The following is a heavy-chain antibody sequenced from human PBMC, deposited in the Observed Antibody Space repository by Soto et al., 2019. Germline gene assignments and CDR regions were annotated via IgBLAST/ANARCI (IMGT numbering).Heavy chain of an antibody. CDR1: GFTFSSYA. V-gene: IGHV3-23*01. CDR2: ISGSGGST. J-gene: IGHJ1*01. CDR3: AKDHPHSSWYLMVFGYFQH. D-gene: IGHD6-13*01. Sequence: PGGSLRLSCAASGFTFSSYAMSWVRQAPGKGLEWVSAISGSGGSTYYADSVKGRFTISRDNSKNTLYLQMNSLRAEDTAVYYCAKDHPHSSWYLMVFGYFQHWGQGTLVTVSS.